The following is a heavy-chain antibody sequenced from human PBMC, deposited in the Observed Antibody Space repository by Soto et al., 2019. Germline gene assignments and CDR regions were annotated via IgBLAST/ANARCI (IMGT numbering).Heavy chain of an antibody. CDR3: AKELGGSLDYYYGMDV. D-gene: IGHD1-26*01. V-gene: IGHV3-30*18. CDR2: ISYDGSNK. Sequence: QVQLVESGGGVVQPGRSLRLSCAASGFTFSSYGMHWVRQAPGKGLEWVAVISYDGSNKYYADSVKGRFTISRDNSKNTLYLQMNSLRAEDTAVYYCAKELGGSLDYYYGMDVWGQGTTVTVSS. CDR1: GFTFSSYG. J-gene: IGHJ6*02.